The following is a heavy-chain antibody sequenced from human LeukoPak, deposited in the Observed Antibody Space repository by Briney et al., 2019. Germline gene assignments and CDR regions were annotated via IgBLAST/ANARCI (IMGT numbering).Heavy chain of an antibody. CDR2: ISSSSSYI. D-gene: IGHD3-10*02. Sequence: GGSLRLSCAASGFIFSSFGMNWVRQAPGKGLEWVSFISSSSSYIYYADSVKGRFTISRDNAKNSLYLQMNSLRAEDTAVYYCARGTMFPYYFDYWGQGTLVTVSS. CDR1: GFIFSSFG. V-gene: IGHV3-21*01. J-gene: IGHJ4*02. CDR3: ARGTMFPYYFDY.